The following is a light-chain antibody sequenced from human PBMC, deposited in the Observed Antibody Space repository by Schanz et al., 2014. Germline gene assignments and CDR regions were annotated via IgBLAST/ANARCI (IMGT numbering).Light chain of an antibody. Sequence: EIVLTQSPATLSVSPGERATLSCRASQSVTNNLAWYQQKPGQAPRLLIYGASTRATGIPDRFSGSGSGTDFTLTISRLEPEDFAVYYCQHYGSSPETFGRGTTVEIK. J-gene: IGKJ1*01. CDR2: GAS. CDR1: QSVTNN. V-gene: IGKV3-20*01. CDR3: QHYGSSPET.